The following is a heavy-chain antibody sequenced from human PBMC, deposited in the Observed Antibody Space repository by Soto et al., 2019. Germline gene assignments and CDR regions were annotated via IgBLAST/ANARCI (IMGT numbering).Heavy chain of an antibody. CDR1: GFTFSSYA. D-gene: IGHD2-8*01. Sequence: PGGSLRLSCAASGFTFSSYAMHWVRQAPGKGLEWVAVISYDGSNKYYADSVKGRFTISRDNAKNSLYLQMNSLRAEDTAVYFCVKSYDGWGQGTLVTVSS. CDR3: VKSYDG. J-gene: IGHJ4*01. CDR2: ISYDGSNK. V-gene: IGHV3-30-3*01.